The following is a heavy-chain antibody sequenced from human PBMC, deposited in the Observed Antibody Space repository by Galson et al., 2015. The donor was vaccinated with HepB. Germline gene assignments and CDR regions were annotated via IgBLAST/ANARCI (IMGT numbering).Heavy chain of an antibody. CDR1: GFTFSSYS. Sequence: SLRLSCAASGFTFSSYSMNWVRQAPGKGLEWVSSISSSSSYIYYADSVKGRFTISRDNAKNSLYLQMNSLRAEDTAVYYCARVPGVVVTAILDYCGQASLVTASS. J-gene: IGHJ4*02. V-gene: IGHV3-21*01. D-gene: IGHD2-21*02. CDR2: ISSSSSYI. CDR3: ARVPGVVVTAILDY.